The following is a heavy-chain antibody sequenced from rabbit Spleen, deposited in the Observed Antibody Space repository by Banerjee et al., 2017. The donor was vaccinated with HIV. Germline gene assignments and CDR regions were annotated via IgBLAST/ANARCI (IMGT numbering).Heavy chain of an antibody. CDR3: ARDGSGWGANFNL. Sequence: QEQLVESGGGLVQPEGSLTLTCTVSGFSFSGSGYICWVRQAPGKGLEWIGCINTITGKTVYATWAKGRFTISRASSTTVFLQMTSLTAADTATYFCARDGSGWGANFNLWGPGTLVTVS. CDR1: GFSFSGSGY. CDR2: INTITGKT. J-gene: IGHJ4*01. V-gene: IGHV1S45*01. D-gene: IGHD4-1*01.